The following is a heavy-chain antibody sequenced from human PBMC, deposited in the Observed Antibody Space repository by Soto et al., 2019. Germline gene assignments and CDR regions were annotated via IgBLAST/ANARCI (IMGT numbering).Heavy chain of an antibody. D-gene: IGHD3-22*01. Sequence: PSETMSFTGTVSGGSISSYYGSWIRQPPGKGLEWIGSIYYSGSTYYNPSLKSRVTTSVDTSKNQFSLKLSSVTAADTAVYYCARRLYYDSSGFEGGAMDVWGQGTTVTVSS. V-gene: IGHV4-39*01. CDR2: IYYSGST. CDR1: GGSISSYY. J-gene: IGHJ6*02. CDR3: ARRLYYDSSGFEGGAMDV.